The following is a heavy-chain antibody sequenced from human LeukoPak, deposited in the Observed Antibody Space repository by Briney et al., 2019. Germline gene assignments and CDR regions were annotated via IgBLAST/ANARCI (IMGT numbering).Heavy chain of an antibody. J-gene: IGHJ6*03. V-gene: IGHV4-59*11. Sequence: SETLSLTCTVSGGSLTNHYWSWIRQPPGKGLDWIGHIYYSGSTNYNPSLKSRVTISLDTSKNQFSLKVISVTAADTAVYYCARVAKHFRGGLSFYYMDVWGKGTTVTISS. D-gene: IGHD3-10*01. CDR2: IYYSGST. CDR1: GGSLTNHY. CDR3: ARVAKHFRGGLSFYYMDV.